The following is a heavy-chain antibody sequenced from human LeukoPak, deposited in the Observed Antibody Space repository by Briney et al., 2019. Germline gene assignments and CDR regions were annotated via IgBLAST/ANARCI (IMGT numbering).Heavy chain of an antibody. Sequence: SQTLSLTCTVSGGSISSGGYYWSWIRQHPGKGLEWIGYIYYSGSTYYNPSLKSRVTISVDTSKNQFSLKLSSVTAADTAVYYCASTTTPSTVTKGVGALDIWGQGTMVTVSS. J-gene: IGHJ3*02. V-gene: IGHV4-31*03. CDR1: GGSISSGGYY. D-gene: IGHD4-17*01. CDR3: ASTTTPSTVTKGVGALDI. CDR2: IYYSGST.